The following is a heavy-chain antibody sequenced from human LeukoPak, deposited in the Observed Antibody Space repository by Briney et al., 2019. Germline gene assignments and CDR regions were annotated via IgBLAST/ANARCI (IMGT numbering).Heavy chain of an antibody. CDR2: INPNSGGT. Sequence: ASVKVSCKASGYTFTSYGISWVRQAPGQGLGWMGWINPNSGGTKYARKFQGRVTMTRDTSFSTAYMELSRLISDDTAVYYCARAPRGVAAADPFNWFDPWGQGTLVTVSS. CDR1: GYTFTSYG. J-gene: IGHJ5*02. D-gene: IGHD6-13*01. V-gene: IGHV1-2*02. CDR3: ARAPRGVAAADPFNWFDP.